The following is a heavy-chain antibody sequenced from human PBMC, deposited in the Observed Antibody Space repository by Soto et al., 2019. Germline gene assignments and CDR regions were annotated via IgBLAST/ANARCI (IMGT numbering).Heavy chain of an antibody. J-gene: IGHJ6*02. CDR1: GGSFSGHY. D-gene: IGHD3-3*01. CDR2: INHRGST. Sequence: SETLSLTCAVYGGSFSGHYWSWIRQPPGKGLAWIGEINHRGSTNYNPSLKSRVTISVDTSKNQFSLKLSSVTAADTAVYYCARVPYYDFWRGYYGYYYYGMDVWGQGTTVTVSS. V-gene: IGHV4-34*01. CDR3: ARVPYYDFWRGYYGYYYYGMDV.